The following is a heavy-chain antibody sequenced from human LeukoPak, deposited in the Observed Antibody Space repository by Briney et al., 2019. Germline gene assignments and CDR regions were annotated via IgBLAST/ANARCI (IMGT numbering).Heavy chain of an antibody. V-gene: IGHV3-21*01. CDR3: ARDPEGYSYGEGDY. J-gene: IGHJ4*02. CDR2: ISSSSSYI. D-gene: IGHD5-18*01. CDR1: GFTFSSYS. Sequence: GGSLRLSCAASGFTFSSYSMNWVRQAPGKGLEWVSSISSSSSYIYYADSVKGRFTISRDNAKNSLYLQMNSLRAEDTAVYYCARDPEGYSYGEGDYWGQGTLVTVPS.